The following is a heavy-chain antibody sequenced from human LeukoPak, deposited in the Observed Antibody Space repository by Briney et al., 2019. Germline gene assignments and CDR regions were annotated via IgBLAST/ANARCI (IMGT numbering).Heavy chain of an antibody. D-gene: IGHD1-26*01. CDR1: GGSISSYY. J-gene: IGHJ4*02. CDR2: IYYSGST. CDR3: ARETADLGRSLDS. V-gene: IGHV4-59*01. Sequence: SETLSLTCTVSGGSISSYYWSWIRQPPGKGLEWIGYIYYSGSTNYNPSLKSRVTISVDTSKNQFSLKLSSVTAADTAVYFCARETADLGRSLDSWGQGTLVTVSS.